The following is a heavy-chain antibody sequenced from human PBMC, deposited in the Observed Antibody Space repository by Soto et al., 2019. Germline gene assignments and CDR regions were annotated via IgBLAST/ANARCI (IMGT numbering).Heavy chain of an antibody. V-gene: IGHV3-48*01. CDR3: ARNIGIGFDY. D-gene: IGHD5-12*01. J-gene: IGHJ4*02. CDR2: ISSSSSTI. Sequence: EVQLVESGGGLVQPGGSLRLSCAASGFTFSSYSMNWVRQAPGKGLEWVSYISSSSSTIYYADSVKGRFTISRDNAKNSLYLKMNSLRAEDTAVYYCARNIGIGFDYWGQGTLVTVSS. CDR1: GFTFSSYS.